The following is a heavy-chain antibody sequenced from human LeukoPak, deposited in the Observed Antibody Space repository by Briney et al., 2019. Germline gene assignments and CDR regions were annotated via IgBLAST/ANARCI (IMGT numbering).Heavy chain of an antibody. J-gene: IGHJ3*02. CDR1: GFTFSSYE. V-gene: IGHV3-48*03. CDR3: ARDTLVYGDSPDAFDI. CDR2: IGSSGSTV. D-gene: IGHD4-17*01. Sequence: GGSLRLSCAASGFTFSSYEMNWVRQAPGKGLEWISYIGSSGSTVYYADSVKGRFTISRDNAKNSLYLQMNSLRDEDTAVYYCARDTLVYGDSPDAFDIWGQGTMVTVTS.